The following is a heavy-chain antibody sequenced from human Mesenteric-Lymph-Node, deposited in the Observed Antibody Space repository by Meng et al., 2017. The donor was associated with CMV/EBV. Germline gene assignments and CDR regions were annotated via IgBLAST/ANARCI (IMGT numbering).Heavy chain of an antibody. CDR2: IGSSSDYM. CDR1: GFTFSSYS. V-gene: IGHV3-21*01. D-gene: IGHD3-3*01. Sequence: GESLKISCEVTGFTFSSYSMNWVRQAPGKGLEWVSLIGSSSDYMYYADSVKGRFSISRDNAKNSLYLQMNSLRVEDTAVYYCARDREIFGVVVWGQGTLVTVSS. CDR3: ARDREIFGVVV. J-gene: IGHJ4*02.